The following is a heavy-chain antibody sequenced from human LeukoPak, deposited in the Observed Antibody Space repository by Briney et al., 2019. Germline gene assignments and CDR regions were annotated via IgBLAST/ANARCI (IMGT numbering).Heavy chain of an antibody. Sequence: PSETLSLTCTVSGGSISSGSYYWSWIRQPAGKGLEWIGRIYTSGSTNYNPSLKSRVTISVDTSKNQFSLKLSSVTAADTAVYYCAREFYGGNAYDYWGQGTLVTVSS. CDR2: IYTSGST. J-gene: IGHJ4*02. CDR1: GGSISSGSYY. V-gene: IGHV4-61*02. CDR3: AREFYGGNAYDY. D-gene: IGHD4-23*01.